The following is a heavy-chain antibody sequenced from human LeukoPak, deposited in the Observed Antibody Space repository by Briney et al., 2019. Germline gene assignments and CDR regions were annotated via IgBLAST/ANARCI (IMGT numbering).Heavy chain of an antibody. CDR2: INPSGGST. J-gene: IGHJ5*02. CDR1: GYTFTSYY. CDR3: ARPGFPYYYDSSGYYNWFDP. D-gene: IGHD3-22*01. V-gene: IGHV1-46*01. Sequence: ASVKVSCKAFGYTFTSYYMHWVRQAPGQGLEWMGIINPSGGSTSYAQKFQGRVTMTRDTSTSTVYMELSSLRSEDTAVYYCARPGFPYYYDSSGYYNWFDPWGQGTLVTVSS.